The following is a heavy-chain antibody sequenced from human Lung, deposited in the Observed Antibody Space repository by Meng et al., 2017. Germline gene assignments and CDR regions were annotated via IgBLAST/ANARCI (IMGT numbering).Heavy chain of an antibody. J-gene: IGHJ4*02. CDR3: ARGPTTMAHDFDY. CDR2: INHSGRT. Sequence: QLHLQAWVQALLKPSETLSRTCVVSGWSFSDYYWSWIRQPPGKGLEWIGEINHSGRTNYNPSLESRATISVDTSQNNLSLKLSSVTAADSAVYYCARGPTTMAHDFDYWGQGTLVTVSS. D-gene: IGHD4-11*01. V-gene: IGHV4-34*01. CDR1: GWSFSDYY.